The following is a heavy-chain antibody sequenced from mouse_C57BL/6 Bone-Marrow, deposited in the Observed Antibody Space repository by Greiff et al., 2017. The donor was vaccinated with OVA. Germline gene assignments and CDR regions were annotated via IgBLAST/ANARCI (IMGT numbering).Heavy chain of an antibody. D-gene: IGHD4-1*01. CDR3: ARRGLTGPYYYAMDY. J-gene: IGHJ4*01. CDR2: ILPGSGST. Sequence: QVQLQQSGAELMKPGASVKLSCKATGYTFTGYWIEWVKQRPGHGLEWIGEILPGSGSTTYNEKFKGKATFTADTSSNTAYMQLSRLTTEDSAIYYCARRGLTGPYYYAMDYWGQGTSVTVSS. CDR1: GYTFTGYW. V-gene: IGHV1-9*01.